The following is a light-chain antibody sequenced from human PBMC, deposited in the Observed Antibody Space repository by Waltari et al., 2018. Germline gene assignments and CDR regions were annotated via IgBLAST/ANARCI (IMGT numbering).Light chain of an antibody. CDR1: QTVNNNY. Sequence: ETVLTQSPATLSLSPGERATLSCRASQTVNNNYLAWYQQKPGQAPRLLIYIASSRDAGIPDRFTGSGSGTDFTLTISRLEPEDFAVYYCHQYGASPRTFCRGTKVEIK. CDR2: IAS. CDR3: HQYGASPRT. V-gene: IGKV3-20*01. J-gene: IGKJ1*01.